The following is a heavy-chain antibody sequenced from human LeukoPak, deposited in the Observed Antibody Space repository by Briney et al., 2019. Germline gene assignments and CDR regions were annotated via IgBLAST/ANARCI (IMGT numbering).Heavy chain of an antibody. CDR3: ARVSFSSTDY. V-gene: IGHV4-59*12. D-gene: IGHD6-13*01. CDR2: IYHSGST. J-gene: IGHJ4*02. CDR1: GGSISSYY. Sequence: KSSETLSLTCTVSGGSISSYYWSWIRQPPGKGLEWIGYIYHSGSTYYNPSLKSRVTISVDRSKNQFSLKLSSVTAADTAVYYCARVSFSSTDYWGQGTLVTVSS.